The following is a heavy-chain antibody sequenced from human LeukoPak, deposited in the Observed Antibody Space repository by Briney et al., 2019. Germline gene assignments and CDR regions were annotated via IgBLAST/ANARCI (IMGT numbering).Heavy chain of an antibody. V-gene: IGHV3-23*01. Sequence: GGSLRLSCVASGFTFSSFAMKWVRQAPGKGLEWVSGISAGGGSTYYGDSVNGRFTSSRDYSMNTLYLQMNSLRAEDTAEHYCANDQTAFTYMDVWGKGTPVTVSS. CDR3: ANDQTAFTYMDV. J-gene: IGHJ6*03. CDR2: ISAGGGST. CDR1: GFTFSSFA.